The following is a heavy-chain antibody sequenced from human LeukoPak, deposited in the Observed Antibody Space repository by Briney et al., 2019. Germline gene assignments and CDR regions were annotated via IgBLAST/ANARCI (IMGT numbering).Heavy chain of an antibody. CDR2: IDPSDSYT. Sequence: GESLRISCKGSGYSFSNYWISWVRQMPGKGLDWMGRIDPSDSYTNYSPSFQGHVTISADKSISTAYLQWNSLKASDTAIYYCARQEYSGSYYVYWGQGTLVTVSS. CDR1: GYSFSNYW. CDR3: ARQEYSGSYYVY. J-gene: IGHJ4*02. V-gene: IGHV5-10-1*01. D-gene: IGHD1-26*01.